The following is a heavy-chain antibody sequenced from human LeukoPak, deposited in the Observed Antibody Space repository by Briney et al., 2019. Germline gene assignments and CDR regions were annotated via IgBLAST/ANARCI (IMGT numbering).Heavy chain of an antibody. CDR1: GYTFTGCY. V-gene: IGHV1-2*02. CDR3: ATQRGSYLWGTDFDY. CDR2: INPNSGDT. D-gene: IGHD3-16*01. J-gene: IGHJ4*02. Sequence: ASVKVSCKASGYTFTGCYMHWVRQAPGQGLEWMGWINPNSGDTKYAQKFQGRVTMTRDTSISTAYMELSRLRSGDTAVYYCATQRGSYLWGTDFDYWGQGTLVTVSS.